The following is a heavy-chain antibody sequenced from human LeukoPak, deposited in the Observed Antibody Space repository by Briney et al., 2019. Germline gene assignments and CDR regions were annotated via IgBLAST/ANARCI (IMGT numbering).Heavy chain of an antibody. CDR3: ARESRRTGDFDY. CDR1: GGSISSYY. V-gene: IGHV4-4*07. D-gene: IGHD7-27*01. CDR2: IYTSGST. Sequence: SETLSLTCTVSGGSISSYYWSWIRQPAGKRLEWIGRIYTSGSTNYNPSLKSRVTMSVDTSTNQFSLQLRSVTAADTAVYYCARESRRTGDFDYWGQGTLVTVSS. J-gene: IGHJ4*02.